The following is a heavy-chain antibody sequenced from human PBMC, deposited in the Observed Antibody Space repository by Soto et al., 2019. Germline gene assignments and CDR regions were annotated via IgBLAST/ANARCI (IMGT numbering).Heavy chain of an antibody. J-gene: IGHJ3*02. D-gene: IGHD1-7*01. CDR1: GVTFSSYA. CDR2: IVPIFGTA. CDR3: ARGGELQDAFDI. V-gene: IGHV1-69*13. Sequence: SVKVSCKASGVTFSSYAISWVRQAPGQGLEWMGGIVPIFGTANYAQKFQGRVTITADESTSTAYMELSSLRSEDTAVYYCARGGELQDAFDIWGQGTMVTVSS.